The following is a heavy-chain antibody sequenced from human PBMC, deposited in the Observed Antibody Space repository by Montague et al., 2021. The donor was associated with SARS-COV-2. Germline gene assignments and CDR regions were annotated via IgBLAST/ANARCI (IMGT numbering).Heavy chain of an antibody. D-gene: IGHD2-2*01. Sequence: QSGAEVKKPGESLRISGKGSGYSFTSYWISWVRQMPGKGLEWMGRIYPSDSYTNYSPSFQGHVTISADKSISTAYLQWSSLKASDTAMYYCARHTHCSSTSCYEIWWFDPWGQGTLVTVSS. CDR2: IYPSDSYT. CDR3: ARHTHCSSTSCYEIWWFDP. J-gene: IGHJ5*02. CDR1: GYSFTSYW. V-gene: IGHV5-10-1*01.